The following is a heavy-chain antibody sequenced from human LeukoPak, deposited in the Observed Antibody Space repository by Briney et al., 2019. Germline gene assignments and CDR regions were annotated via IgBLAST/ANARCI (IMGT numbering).Heavy chain of an antibody. D-gene: IGHD2-2*01. V-gene: IGHV4-38-2*02. Sequence: SETLSLTCTVSGYSISSGYHWGWIRQPPGKGLEWIGSIYHSGSTYYNPSLKSRVTISVDTSKNQFSLKLSFVTAADTAVYYCARGGLGYCSSTSCAFDYWGQGTLVTVS. CDR3: ARGGLGYCSSTSCAFDY. CDR1: GYSISSGYH. J-gene: IGHJ4*02. CDR2: IYHSGST.